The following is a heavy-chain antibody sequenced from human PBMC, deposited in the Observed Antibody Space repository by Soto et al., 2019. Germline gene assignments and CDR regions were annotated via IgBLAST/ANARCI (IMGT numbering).Heavy chain of an antibody. CDR3: AKVVVAATRHTDFDS. CDR2: IYYDGST. D-gene: IGHD2-15*01. CDR1: GGSINSNNYY. Sequence: LSLTCTVSGGSINSNNYYWAWIRQPPGKGLAWIASIYYDGSTYYNPSLKSRVSISVDTSKNHFSLKLSSATAADTAVYYCAKVVVAATRHTDFDSWGQGTLVTVSS. J-gene: IGHJ4*02. V-gene: IGHV4-39*02.